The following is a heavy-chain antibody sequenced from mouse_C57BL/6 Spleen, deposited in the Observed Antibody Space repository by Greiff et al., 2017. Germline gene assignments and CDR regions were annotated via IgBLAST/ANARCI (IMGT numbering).Heavy chain of an antibody. CDR1: GFTFSDYG. V-gene: IGHV5-17*01. CDR3: ARGRGYYGNYEFAY. Sequence: EVQLMESGGGLVKPGGSLKLSCAASGFTFSDYGMHWVRQAPEKGLEWVAYISSGSSTIYYADTVKGRFTISRDNAKNTLFLQMTSLRSEDTAMYYCARGRGYYGNYEFAYWGQGTLVTVSA. J-gene: IGHJ3*01. CDR2: ISSGSSTI. D-gene: IGHD2-1*01.